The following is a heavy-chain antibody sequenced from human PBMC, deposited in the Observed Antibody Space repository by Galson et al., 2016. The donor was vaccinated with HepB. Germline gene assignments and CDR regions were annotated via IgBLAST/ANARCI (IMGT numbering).Heavy chain of an antibody. V-gene: IGHV3-23*01. CDR2: ISGSGGST. Sequence: LEWVSAISGSGGSTYYAGSVKGRFTISRDNSKNTLYLQMNRLRAEDTAVYYCAKGAEQWLVPGYFDYWGQGTLVTVSS. J-gene: IGHJ4*02. D-gene: IGHD6-19*01. CDR3: AKGAEQWLVPGYFDY.